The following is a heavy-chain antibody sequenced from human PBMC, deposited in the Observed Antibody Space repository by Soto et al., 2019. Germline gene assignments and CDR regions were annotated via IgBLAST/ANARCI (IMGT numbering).Heavy chain of an antibody. Sequence: QVQLVQSGAEVKKPGSSVKVSCKASGGTFSSYAISWVRQAPGQGLEWMGGIIPIFGTANYAQKFQGRVTITADKSTSKAYMGLGSLRSEDTAVYYCARKDTAMFTRNWYFDLSGRGTLVTASS. D-gene: IGHD5-18*01. CDR1: GGTFSSYA. CDR3: ARKDTAMFTRNWYFDL. CDR2: IIPIFGTA. V-gene: IGHV1-69*06. J-gene: IGHJ2*01.